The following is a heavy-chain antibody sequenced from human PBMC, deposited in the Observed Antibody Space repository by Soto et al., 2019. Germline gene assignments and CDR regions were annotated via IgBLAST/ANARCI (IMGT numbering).Heavy chain of an antibody. CDR3: AREGGSYYSDY. CDR1: GFTSSSYA. D-gene: IGHD1-26*01. V-gene: IGHV3-30-3*01. J-gene: IGHJ4*02. CDR2: ISYDGSNK. Sequence: QVELVESGGGVVQPGRSLRLSCAASGFTSSSYAMHWVRQAPGKGLEWVAVISYDGSNKYYTDSVKGRFTISRDNSKNTLYLQMNSLRAEDTAVYYCAREGGSYYSDYWGQGTLVTVSS.